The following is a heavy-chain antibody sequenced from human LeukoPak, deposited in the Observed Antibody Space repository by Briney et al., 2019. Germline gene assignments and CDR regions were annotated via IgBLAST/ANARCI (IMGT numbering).Heavy chain of an antibody. Sequence: ASVKVSCKASGYTFTGYYMHWVRQAPGQGLEWMGWINPNSGGTNYAQKFQGRVTMTRDTSISTAYMELSRLRSDDTAVYYCARDPNLHIYYYGSGSSLGAFDYWGQGTLVTVSS. D-gene: IGHD3-10*01. CDR3: ARDPNLHIYYYGSGSSLGAFDY. CDR2: INPNSGGT. CDR1: GYTFTGYY. V-gene: IGHV1-2*02. J-gene: IGHJ4*02.